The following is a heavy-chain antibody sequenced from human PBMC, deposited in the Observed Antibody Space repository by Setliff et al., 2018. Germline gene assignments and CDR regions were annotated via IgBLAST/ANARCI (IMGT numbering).Heavy chain of an antibody. CDR1: GDSISAAP. Sequence: TSETLSLTCNVSGDSISAAPIMAWVRQPPGKGLEWIGDIYQSGTTNYNPSPKSRVTISADTSKTQFSLKLNSMTTAHTAVYYCARGGTYRYFDYWGQGTLVTVSS. V-gene: IGHV4-59*11. CDR2: IYQSGTT. J-gene: IGHJ4*02. CDR3: ARGGTYRYFDY.